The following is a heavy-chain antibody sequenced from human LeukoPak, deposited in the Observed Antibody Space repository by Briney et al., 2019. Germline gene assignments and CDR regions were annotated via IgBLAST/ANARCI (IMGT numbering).Heavy chain of an antibody. CDR2: INPNSGFT. Sequence: ASVKVSCKASGNSFTNYNMHWVRLAPGQGLEWMGWINPNSGFTNYAQKFQGRVTMTRDTSISTAYMELSRLRSDDTAVYYCARLADCSSSSCRSFDYWGQGTLVTVSS. CDR1: GNSFTNYN. J-gene: IGHJ4*02. CDR3: ARLADCSSSSCRSFDY. D-gene: IGHD2-2*01. V-gene: IGHV1-2*02.